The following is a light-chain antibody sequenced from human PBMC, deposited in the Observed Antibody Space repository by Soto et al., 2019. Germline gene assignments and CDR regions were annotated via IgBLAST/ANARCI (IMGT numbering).Light chain of an antibody. Sequence: EIVLTQSPGILSLSPGERATLSCRASQTVSGNYLAWYQQKPGQSPRLLIYGSSDRATGIPDRFSGSGSGTDISLTINRVEPADFAVYYCQQYGSSPPYTFGQGTTLEI. CDR3: QQYGSSPPYT. V-gene: IGKV3-20*01. CDR1: QTVSGNY. J-gene: IGKJ2*01. CDR2: GSS.